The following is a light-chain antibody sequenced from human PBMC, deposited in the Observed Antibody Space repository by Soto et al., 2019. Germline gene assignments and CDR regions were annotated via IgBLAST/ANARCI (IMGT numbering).Light chain of an antibody. CDR2: DAS. CDR3: QQSRNWPLT. Sequence: EIVLTQSPATLSLSPGERATLSCRASQSISSILAWYQQKPGQAPRLLIYDASNRATGIPLRFSGSGSATDFTLTISSLEPEDFAVYYCQQSRNWPLTFGGGTKVEIK. V-gene: IGKV3-11*01. CDR1: QSISSI. J-gene: IGKJ4*01.